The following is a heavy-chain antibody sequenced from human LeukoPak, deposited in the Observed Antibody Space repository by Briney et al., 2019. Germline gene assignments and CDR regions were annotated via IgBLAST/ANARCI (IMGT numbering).Heavy chain of an antibody. CDR3: ARSYDSSGYYFDY. D-gene: IGHD3-22*01. V-gene: IGHV1-69*05. CDR1: GGTFSSYA. J-gene: IGHJ4*02. CDR2: IIPIFGTA. Sequence: ASVKVSCKASGGTFSSYAISWVRQAPGQGLEWMGRIIPIFGTANYAQKFQGRVTITTDESTSTAYMELSSLRSEDTAVYYCARSYDSSGYYFDYWGQGALVTVSS.